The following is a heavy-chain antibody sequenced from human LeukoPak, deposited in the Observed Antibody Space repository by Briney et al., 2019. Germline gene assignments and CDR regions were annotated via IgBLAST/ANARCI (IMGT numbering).Heavy chain of an antibody. Sequence: GGSLRLSCAAFGFTFSNYGMHWVRQAPGKGLGGGAFIRYDGSNKYYADLLRGRFTISRDNSKNTPFLQMDSLRVEGTAVYYCARVAIRMPGTPENWFDPWGQGTLVTVSS. D-gene: IGHD1-14*01. V-gene: IGHV3-30*02. J-gene: IGHJ5*02. CDR1: GFTFSNYG. CDR3: ARVAIRMPGTPENWFDP. CDR2: IRYDGSNK.